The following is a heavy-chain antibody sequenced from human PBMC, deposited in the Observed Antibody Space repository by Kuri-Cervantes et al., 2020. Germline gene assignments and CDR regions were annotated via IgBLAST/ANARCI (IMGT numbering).Heavy chain of an antibody. Sequence: GESLKISCAASGFTFSSYDMHWVRQATGKGLEWVSAIGTAGDTYYPGSVKGRFTISRDNAKNTLYLQMNSLRVEDTAVYYCARVAYRTDGYNSYFDYWGQGTLVTVSS. CDR1: GFTFSSYD. CDR3: ARVAYRTDGYNSYFDY. D-gene: IGHD5-24*01. CDR2: IGTAGDT. J-gene: IGHJ4*02. V-gene: IGHV3-13*01.